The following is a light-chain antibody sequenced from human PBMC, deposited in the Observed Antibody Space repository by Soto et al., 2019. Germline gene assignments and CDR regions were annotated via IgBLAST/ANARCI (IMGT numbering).Light chain of an antibody. CDR1: QSVSSSY. J-gene: IGKJ3*01. CDR3: QQYGSSPFT. V-gene: IGKV3-20*01. Sequence: EIVLTQSPGTLSLSPGERATLSCRASQSVSSSYLAWYQQKPGQAPRLLIYGASIRATGIPDRFSGSGSGTDFTLTISRLEPEDFAVYYCQQYGSSPFTFGPGTKVDI. CDR2: GAS.